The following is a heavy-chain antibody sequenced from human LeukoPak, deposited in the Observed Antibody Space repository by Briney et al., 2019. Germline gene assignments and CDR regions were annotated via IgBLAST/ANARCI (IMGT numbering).Heavy chain of an antibody. J-gene: IGHJ4*02. CDR2: IYYSGST. V-gene: IGHV4-59*12. D-gene: IGHD3-22*01. Sequence: SETLSLTCTVSGGSISSYYWSWIRQPPGKGLEWIGYIYYSGSTNYNPSLKSRVTISVDTSKNQFSLKLSSVTAADTAVYYCGSYDSSGYYYGFFDYWGQGTLVTVSS. CDR1: GGSISSYY. CDR3: GSYDSSGYYYGFFDY.